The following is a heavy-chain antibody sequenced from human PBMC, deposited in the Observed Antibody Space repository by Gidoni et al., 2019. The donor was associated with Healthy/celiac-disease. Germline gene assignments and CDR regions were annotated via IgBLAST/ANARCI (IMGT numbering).Heavy chain of an antibody. Sequence: QVQLVQSGAEVKKPGSSVKVSCKASGGTFSSYAISWVRQALGQGLEWMGGIIPILGIANYAQKFQGRVTITADKSTSTAYMELSSLRSEDTAVYYCARKKEKTTVTTAFDYWGQGTLVTVSS. CDR3: ARKKEKTTVTTAFDY. D-gene: IGHD4-17*01. V-gene: IGHV1-69*10. CDR1: GGTFSSYA. J-gene: IGHJ4*02. CDR2: IIPILGIA.